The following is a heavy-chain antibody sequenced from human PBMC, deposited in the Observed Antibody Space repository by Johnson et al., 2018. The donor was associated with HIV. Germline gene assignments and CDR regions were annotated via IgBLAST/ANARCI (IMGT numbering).Heavy chain of an antibody. CDR1: GFTFDDYG. D-gene: IGHD2-2*01. V-gene: IGHV3-20*04. Sequence: VQLVESGGGVVRHGGSLRLSCAASGFTFDDYGMSWVRQAPGKGLEWVSGINWNGGSTGYADYVKGRFTISRDNAKNSLYLQMNSLRAEDTALYYCAREGMGGDIVVVPAARGAFDIWGQGTMVTVSS. CDR3: AREGMGGDIVVVPAARGAFDI. J-gene: IGHJ3*02. CDR2: INWNGGST.